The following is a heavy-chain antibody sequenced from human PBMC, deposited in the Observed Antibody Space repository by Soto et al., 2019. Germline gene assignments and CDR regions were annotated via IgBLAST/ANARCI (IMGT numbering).Heavy chain of an antibody. Sequence: EVKLLEPGGTLVEPGGSLRLSCAASGFTFSTYAMCWVRQSPGKGLEWVSGIYTSGVPKYADSVQGRFTISRDDSKNTLYLQMNSLRAEDTAVYYCTRATPYSYDSSGYYSNWFDPWGKGTLVTVSS. CDR1: GFTFSTYA. J-gene: IGHJ5*02. CDR2: IYTSGVP. V-gene: IGHV3-23*05. CDR3: TRATPYSYDSSGYYSNWFDP. D-gene: IGHD3-22*01.